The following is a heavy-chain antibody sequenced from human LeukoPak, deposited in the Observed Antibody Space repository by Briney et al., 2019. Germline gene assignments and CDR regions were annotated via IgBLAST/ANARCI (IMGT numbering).Heavy chain of an antibody. V-gene: IGHV3-7*01. CDR1: GFTFSSNW. J-gene: IGHJ4*02. CDR2: IRQDGSDK. Sequence: PGGSLRLSCAASGFTFSSNWMSSVRQAPGKGLEWVANIRQDGSDKYYMDSVKGRFTISRDNAKNSLSLQMNSLRVEDTAVYYCARDRDCGDGGCYPHFDYWGQGVRVTVSS. D-gene: IGHD2-15*01. CDR3: ARDRDCGDGGCYPHFDY.